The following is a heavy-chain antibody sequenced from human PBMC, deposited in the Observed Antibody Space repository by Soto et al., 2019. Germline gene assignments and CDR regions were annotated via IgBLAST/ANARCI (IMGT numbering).Heavy chain of an antibody. Sequence: SVKVSCKASGGTFSSYAISWVRQAPGQGLEWMGGIIPIFGTANYAQKFQGRVTITADKSTSTAYMELSSLRSEDTAVYYCARGVADRYYYYGMGVWGQGTTVTVSS. CDR2: IIPIFGTA. J-gene: IGHJ6*02. D-gene: IGHD3-10*01. CDR3: ARGVADRYYYYGMGV. V-gene: IGHV1-69*06. CDR1: GGTFSSYA.